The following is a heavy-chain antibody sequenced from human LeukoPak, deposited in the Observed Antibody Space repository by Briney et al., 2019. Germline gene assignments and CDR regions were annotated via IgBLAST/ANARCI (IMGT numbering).Heavy chain of an antibody. CDR3: AKDKQPLYYFDY. CDR2: IRYDGSNK. J-gene: IGHJ4*02. CDR1: GFTFSSYG. Sequence: GGSLRLSRAASGFTFSSYGTHWVRQAPGKGLEWVAFIRYDGSNKYYADSVKGRFTISRDNSKNTLYLQMNSLRAEDTAVYYCAKDKQPLYYFDYWGQGTLVTVSS. D-gene: IGHD6-13*01. V-gene: IGHV3-30*02.